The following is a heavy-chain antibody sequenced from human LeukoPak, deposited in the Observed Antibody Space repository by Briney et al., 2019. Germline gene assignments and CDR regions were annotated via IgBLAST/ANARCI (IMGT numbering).Heavy chain of an antibody. CDR3: ASYLTPYYYDSSGYYDY. J-gene: IGHJ4*02. V-gene: IGHV3-53*01. D-gene: IGHD3-22*01. CDR1: GFTVSSNS. Sequence: PGGSLRLSCTVSGFTVSSNSMSWVRQAPGKGLEWVSFIYSDNTHYADSVKGRFTISRDNAKNSLYLQMNSLRAEDTAVYYCASYLTPYYYDSSGYYDYWGQGTLVTVSS. CDR2: IYSDNT.